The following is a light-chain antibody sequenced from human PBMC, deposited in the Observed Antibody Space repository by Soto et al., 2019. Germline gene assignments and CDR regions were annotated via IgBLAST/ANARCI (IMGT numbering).Light chain of an antibody. CDR1: QSISSY. CDR2: AAS. J-gene: IGKJ1*01. Sequence: DIQVAQCPSSLSASVGDRVTITCRASQSISSYLNWYQQKPGKAPKLLIYAASSLQSGVPSRFSGSGSGTDFTLTISSLQPEDFANYYCQQSYSTSWTCGQGTKVDIK. CDR3: QQSYSTSWT. V-gene: IGKV1-39*01.